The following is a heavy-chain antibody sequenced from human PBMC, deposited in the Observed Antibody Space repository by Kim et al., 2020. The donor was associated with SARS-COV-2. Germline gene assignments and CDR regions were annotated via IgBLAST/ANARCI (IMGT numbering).Heavy chain of an antibody. Sequence: SETLSLTCAVYGGSFSGYYWSWIRQPPGKGLEWIGEINHSGSTNYNPSLKSRVTISVDTSKNQFSLKLSSVTAADTAVYYCARGTRQWLRRDYYYYMDVWGKGTTVTVSS. V-gene: IGHV4-34*01. CDR2: INHSGST. CDR3: ARGTRQWLRRDYYYYMDV. J-gene: IGHJ6*03. D-gene: IGHD5-12*01. CDR1: GGSFSGYY.